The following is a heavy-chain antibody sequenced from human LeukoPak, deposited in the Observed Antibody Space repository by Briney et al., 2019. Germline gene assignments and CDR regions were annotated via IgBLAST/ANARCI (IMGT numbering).Heavy chain of an antibody. V-gene: IGHV1-18*01. D-gene: IGHD6-19*01. CDR2: SSAYKGNT. CDR1: GYTFTSYV. J-gene: IGHJ6*03. CDR3: AREYSSGPTGGYYYYYMDV. Sequence: ASVKVSCKASGYTFTSYVISWVRQAPGQGLEWMGWSSAYKGNTNYAQNRQGRVTMTTATSTSTAYMELRSLRSDATAVYYCAREYSSGPTGGYYYYYMDVWGKGTTVTVSS.